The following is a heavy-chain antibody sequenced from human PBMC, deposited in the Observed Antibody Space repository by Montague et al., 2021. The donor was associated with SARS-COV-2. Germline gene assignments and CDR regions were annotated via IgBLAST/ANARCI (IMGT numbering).Heavy chain of an antibody. Sequence: TLSLTCTVPGGSISSGGYYWSWIRQHPGKGLEWIGYIYYSESTYYNPSLKSRVTISVDTSKNQFSLKLSSATAADTAVYYCARAFVVVIAIDAFDIWGQGTMVTVSS. CDR1: GGSISSGGYY. D-gene: IGHD2-21*01. CDR3: ARAFVVVIAIDAFDI. J-gene: IGHJ3*02. CDR2: IYYSEST. V-gene: IGHV4-31*03.